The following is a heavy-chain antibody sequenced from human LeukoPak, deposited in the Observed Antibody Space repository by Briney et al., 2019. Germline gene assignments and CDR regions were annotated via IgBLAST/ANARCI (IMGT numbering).Heavy chain of an antibody. J-gene: IGHJ4*02. D-gene: IGHD4/OR15-4a*01. CDR2: IYYSGST. CDR3: ARGAKNDY. Sequence: SETLSLTCTVSGGSISSYYWSWIRQPPGKGLEWIGYIYYSGSTNYNPSLKSRVTISVDTSKNQFSLKLSSVTAADTAVYYCARGAKNDYWGQGTLVTVSS. V-gene: IGHV4-59*12. CDR1: GGSISSYY.